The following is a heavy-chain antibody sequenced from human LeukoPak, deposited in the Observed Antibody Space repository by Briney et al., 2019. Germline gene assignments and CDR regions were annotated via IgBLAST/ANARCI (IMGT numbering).Heavy chain of an antibody. CDR2: INSDGSST. V-gene: IGHV3-74*01. CDR3: ARETVYDFWSGYYMRGGWDQDWV. Sequence: GGSLRLSCAASGFTFSSYAMSWVRQAPGKGLVWVSRINSDGSSTSYADSVKGRFTISRDNAKNTLYLQMNSLRAEDTAVYYCARETVYDFWSGYYMRGGWDQDWVWGQGTLVTVSS. J-gene: IGHJ4*02. CDR1: GFTFSSYA. D-gene: IGHD3-3*01.